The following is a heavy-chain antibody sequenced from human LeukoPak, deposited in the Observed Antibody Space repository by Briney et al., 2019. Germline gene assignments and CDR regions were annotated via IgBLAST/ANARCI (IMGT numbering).Heavy chain of an antibody. CDR2: INHSGST. J-gene: IGHJ4*02. Sequence: PSETLSLTCAVHGGSFSGYYWSWIRQPPGKGLEWIGEINHSGSTNYNPSLKSRVTISVDTSKNQFSLKLYSVTAADTAVYYCAKLSSAMGASSHWGQGTLVTVSS. CDR3: AKLSSAMGASSH. CDR1: GGSFSGYY. D-gene: IGHD5-18*01. V-gene: IGHV4-34*01.